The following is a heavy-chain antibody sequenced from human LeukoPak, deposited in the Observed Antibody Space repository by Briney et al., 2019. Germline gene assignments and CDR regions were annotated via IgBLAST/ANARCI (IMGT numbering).Heavy chain of an antibody. J-gene: IGHJ5*02. D-gene: IGHD3-3*02. Sequence: GSLRLSCAASGFTFSNAWMSWVRQAPGKGLEWVGRIKSKTDGGTTDYAVPVKGRFTISRDDSKNTLYLQMNSLKTEDTAVYYCTTLHFWSGYYTFYNWFDPWGQGTLVTVSS. CDR2: IKSKTDGGTT. CDR1: GFTFSNAW. V-gene: IGHV3-15*01. CDR3: TTLHFWSGYYTFYNWFDP.